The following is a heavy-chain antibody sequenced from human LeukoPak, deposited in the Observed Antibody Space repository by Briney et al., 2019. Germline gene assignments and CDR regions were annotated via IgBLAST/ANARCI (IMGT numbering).Heavy chain of an antibody. Sequence: SETLSLTCTVSGGSISSYYWSWIRQPAGKGLEWIGRIYTSGSTNYNPSLKSRVAISVDTSKMQFSLKVTSVTAADTAVYYCARRSSGWPFDYWGQGTLVTVSS. CDR1: GGSISSYY. J-gene: IGHJ4*02. D-gene: IGHD6-19*01. CDR3: ARRSSGWPFDY. V-gene: IGHV4-4*07. CDR2: IYTSGST.